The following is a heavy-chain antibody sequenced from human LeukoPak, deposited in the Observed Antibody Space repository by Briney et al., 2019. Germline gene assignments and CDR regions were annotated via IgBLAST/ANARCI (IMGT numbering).Heavy chain of an antibody. CDR1: SGSIDSYY. Sequence: SETLSLTCSVSSGSIDSYYWSWIRQPPGKGLEWIGSIYYTGSTNYSPSLRSRVTISVDTSKNQFALKLNSVTAADTAVYYCARDSPTTNFDYWGQGTLVTVSS. D-gene: IGHD4-17*01. CDR2: IYYTGST. CDR3: ARDSPTTNFDY. J-gene: IGHJ4*02. V-gene: IGHV4-59*01.